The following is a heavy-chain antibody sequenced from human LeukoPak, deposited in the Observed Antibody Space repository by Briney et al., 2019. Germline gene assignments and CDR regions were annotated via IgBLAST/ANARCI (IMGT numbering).Heavy chain of an antibody. CDR1: GASIRTAY. CDR3: ALWRGYGGYFDY. CDR2: IHNRGTS. J-gene: IGHJ4*02. Sequence: SETLSLTCTVSGASIRTAYWSWIRQPPGKGLEWLGSIHNRGTSNYKTSLKGRLTISGDTSKNQFSLKLNSVTAADTAVYYCALWRGYGGYFDYWGQGSLVTVSS. D-gene: IGHD4-23*01. V-gene: IGHV4-59*01.